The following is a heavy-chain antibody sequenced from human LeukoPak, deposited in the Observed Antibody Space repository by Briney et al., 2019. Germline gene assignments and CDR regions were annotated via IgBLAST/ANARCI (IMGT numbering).Heavy chain of an antibody. D-gene: IGHD5-18*01. CDR2: ISSSSYI. CDR1: GFTFSSYS. V-gene: IGHV3-21*01. J-gene: IGHJ3*02. CDR3: ADGYGGDAFDI. Sequence: GGSLRLSCAASGFTFSSYSMNWVRQAPGRGREWVSSISSSSYIYYADSVKGRFTISRDNAKNSLYLQMNDLRAEDTAVYYCADGYGGDAFDIWGQGTMVTVSS.